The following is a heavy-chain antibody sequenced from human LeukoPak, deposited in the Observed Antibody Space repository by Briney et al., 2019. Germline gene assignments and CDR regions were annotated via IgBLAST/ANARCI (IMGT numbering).Heavy chain of an antibody. J-gene: IGHJ4*02. D-gene: IGHD3-10*01. V-gene: IGHV3-43*01. CDR1: GFTFDDYT. Sequence: PGGSLRLSCAASGFTFDDYTMHWVRQAPGKGLEWVSLISWDGGSTYYADSVKGRFTISGDNSKNSLYLQMNSLRTEDTALYYCAKGRGRGASWFGELFDYWGQGTLVTVSS. CDR3: AKGRGRGASWFGELFDY. CDR2: ISWDGGST.